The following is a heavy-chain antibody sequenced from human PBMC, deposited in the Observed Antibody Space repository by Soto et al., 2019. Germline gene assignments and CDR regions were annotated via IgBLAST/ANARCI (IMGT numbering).Heavy chain of an antibody. J-gene: IGHJ6*02. CDR1: GFTFSSYD. CDR2: IGTAGDT. Sequence: GGSLRLSCAASGFTFSSYDMHWVRQATGKGLEWVSAIGTAGDTYYPGSVKGRFTISRENAKNSLYLQMNSLRAGDTAVYYCARRLGTMIRGLINYYYAMYVWGQGTTVTVSS. CDR3: ARRLGTMIRGLINYYYAMYV. D-gene: IGHD3-10*01. V-gene: IGHV3-13*04.